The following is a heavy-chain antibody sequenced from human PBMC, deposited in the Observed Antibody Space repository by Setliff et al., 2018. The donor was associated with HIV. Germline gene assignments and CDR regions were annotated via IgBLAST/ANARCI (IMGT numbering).Heavy chain of an antibody. CDR3: SRCHFLDSNCYYLRAFDI. CDR2: INHSGST. CDR1: GGSFSGYY. V-gene: IGHV4-34*01. J-gene: IGHJ3*02. Sequence: SETLSLTCAVYGGSFSGYYWSWIRQPPGKGLEWIAEINHSGSTNYNPSLKSRVTISVDTSKKQFSLKLTSVTAADTSVYYFSRCHFLDSNCYYLRAFDIWCQGTMVPVSS. D-gene: IGHD3-22*01.